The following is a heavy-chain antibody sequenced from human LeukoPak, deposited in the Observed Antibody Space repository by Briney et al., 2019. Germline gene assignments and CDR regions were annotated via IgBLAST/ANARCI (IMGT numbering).Heavy chain of an antibody. CDR3: AELGITMIGGV. CDR1: GFTFSSYS. D-gene: IGHD3-10*02. Sequence: GGSLRLSCAASGFTFSSYSMNWVRQAPGKGLEWVSYISSSSSTIYYADSVKGRFTMSRDNAKNSLYLKMKSLRPEDTAVYYCAELGITMIGGVWGKGTTVTISS. V-gene: IGHV3-48*04. CDR2: ISSSSSTI. J-gene: IGHJ6*04.